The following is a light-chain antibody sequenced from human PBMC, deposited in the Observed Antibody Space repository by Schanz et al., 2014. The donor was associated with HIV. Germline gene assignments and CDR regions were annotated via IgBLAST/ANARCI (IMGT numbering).Light chain of an antibody. CDR2: DVN. J-gene: IGLJ3*02. CDR1: SSDVGHYNL. V-gene: IGLV2-14*02. CDR3: TSYTTNRTVA. Sequence: QSALTQPPSASGSPGQSVTISCTGTSSDVGHYNLVSWYQQHPGKAPKLIIYDVNNRPSGVSDRFSGSKSANTASLAISGLQADDEGDYYCTSYTTNRTVAFGGGTKLTVL.